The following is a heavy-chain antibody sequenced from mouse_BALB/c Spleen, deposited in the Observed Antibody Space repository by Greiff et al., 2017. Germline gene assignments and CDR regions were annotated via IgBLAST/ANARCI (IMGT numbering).Heavy chain of an antibody. CDR2: IDPANGNT. CDR3: ALSSYDAMDY. J-gene: IGHJ4*01. Sequence: VQLQQSGAELVKPGASVKLSCTASGFNIKDTYMHWVKQRPEQGLEWIGRIDPANGNTKYDPKFQGKATITADTSSNTAYLQLSSLTSEDTAVYYCALSSYDAMDYWGQGTSVTVSS. CDR1: GFNIKDTY. D-gene: IGHD1-1*01. V-gene: IGHV14-3*02.